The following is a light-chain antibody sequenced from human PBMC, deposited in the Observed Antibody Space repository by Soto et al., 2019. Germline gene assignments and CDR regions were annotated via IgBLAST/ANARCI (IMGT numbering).Light chain of an antibody. CDR1: SSDVGTYNL. J-gene: IGLJ1*01. V-gene: IGLV2-23*02. Sequence: QSVLTQPASVSRSPGQSITISCTGTSSDVGTYNLVSWYQQHPGKAPKLMIYEVTRRPSGVSNRFSGSKSGNTASLTISGLQAEDEADYYCCSHAGSTTFYIFGFGTKSPS. CDR2: EVT. CDR3: CSHAGSTTFYI.